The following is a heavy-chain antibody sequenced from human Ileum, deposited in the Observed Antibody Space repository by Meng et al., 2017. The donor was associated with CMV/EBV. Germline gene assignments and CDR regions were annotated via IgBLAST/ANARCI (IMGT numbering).Heavy chain of an antibody. Sequence: GESLKISCVATGFTFSNNAMQWVRQAPGKGLEWVAYRRSDGSNKNYADSVKGRFTISRDNAKNSLYLQMNSLRAEDTAVYYCARGSVAGRGAFDYWGQGTLVTVSS. D-gene: IGHD6-19*01. J-gene: IGHJ4*02. V-gene: IGHV3-30*02. CDR2: RRSDGSNK. CDR3: ARGSVAGRGAFDY. CDR1: GFTFSNNA.